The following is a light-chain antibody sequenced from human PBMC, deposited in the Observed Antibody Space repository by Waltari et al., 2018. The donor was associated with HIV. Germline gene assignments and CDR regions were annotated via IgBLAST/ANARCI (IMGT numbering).Light chain of an antibody. V-gene: IGLV2-14*01. CDR1: SSDVGGSNY. Sequence: QSALSQPASVSGSPGQSIAISCTGTSSDVGGSNYVSWYQQHPGKAPKLMIYEVNNRPSGGSSRFSGSKSGNTASPTIPGLQAEDEADYYCSSYTSSISLVFGGGTKLTVL. CDR3: SSYTSSISLV. CDR2: EVN. J-gene: IGLJ2*01.